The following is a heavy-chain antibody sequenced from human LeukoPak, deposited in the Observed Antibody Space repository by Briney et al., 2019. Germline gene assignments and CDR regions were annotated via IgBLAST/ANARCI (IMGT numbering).Heavy chain of an antibody. Sequence: SETLSLTCTVSGASMSSFYWSWFRQTGVKGLEWIGHISNTGITNYNPSLKSRVTISVDTSKNQFSLKLSSVTAADTAVYYCARDRLFNSIWGQGTMVTVSS. CDR3: ARDRLFNSI. V-gene: IGHV4-4*07. CDR1: GASMSSFY. J-gene: IGHJ3*02. CDR2: ISNTGIT. D-gene: IGHD2-21*01.